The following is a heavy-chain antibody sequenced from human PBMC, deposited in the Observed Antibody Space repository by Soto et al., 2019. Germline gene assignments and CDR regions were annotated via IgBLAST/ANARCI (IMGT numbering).Heavy chain of an antibody. Sequence: EVQLVESGGGLGKPGGSLRLSCAASGLPFSSFSFSWVRQGPGKGLEWVSLITGSGSNVYYADSVKGRFTISRDNAKNALFLQMNRLRAEDTARYYCARVISCGGGTCNCVYQYYGMDVWGQGTTFTVAS. D-gene: IGHD2-15*01. J-gene: IGHJ6*02. V-gene: IGHV3-21*01. CDR2: ITGSGSNV. CDR1: GLPFSSFS. CDR3: ARVISCGGGTCNCVYQYYGMDV.